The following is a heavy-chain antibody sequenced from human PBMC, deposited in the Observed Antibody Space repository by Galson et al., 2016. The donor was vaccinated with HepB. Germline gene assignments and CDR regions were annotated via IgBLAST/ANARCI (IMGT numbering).Heavy chain of an antibody. Sequence: LRLSCAASGFTFSDYSMNWVRQAPGKGLEWVSSISITSSYTYYADSVKGRFTISRDNGKNSLYLQMNSLRVEDTAVYYCARDKRMIRGPPFGFYYGMDVWGQGTTVTVSS. CDR3: ARDKRMIRGPPFGFYYGMDV. CDR2: ISITSSYT. J-gene: IGHJ6*02. D-gene: IGHD3-10*01. V-gene: IGHV3-21*01. CDR1: GFTFSDYS.